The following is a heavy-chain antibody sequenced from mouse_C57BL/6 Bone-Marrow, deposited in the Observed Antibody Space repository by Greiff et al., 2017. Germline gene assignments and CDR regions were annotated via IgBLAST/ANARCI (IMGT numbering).Heavy chain of an antibody. CDR2: ISNGGGST. CDR3: ARRGDYDVAY. V-gene: IGHV5-12*01. J-gene: IGHJ3*01. Sequence: DVMLVESGGGLVQPGGSLKLSCAASGFTFSDYYMYWVRQTPEKRLEWVAYISNGGGSTYYPDTVKGRFTISRDNAKTTLYLQMSRLKSEDTAMYYCARRGDYDVAYWGQGTLVTVAA. D-gene: IGHD2-4*01. CDR1: GFTFSDYY.